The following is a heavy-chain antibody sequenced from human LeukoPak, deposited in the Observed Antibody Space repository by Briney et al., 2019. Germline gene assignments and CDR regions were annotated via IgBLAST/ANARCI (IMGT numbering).Heavy chain of an antibody. CDR2: IIPIFGTA. CDR3: ARGGITMIVDHNWFDP. CDR1: GGTFSSYA. J-gene: IGHJ5*02. D-gene: IGHD3-22*01. V-gene: IGHV1-69*13. Sequence: ASVKVSCKASGGTFSSYAISWVRQAPGQGLEWMGGIIPIFGTANYAQKFQGRVTITADEPTSTAYMELSSLRSEDTAVYYCARGGITMIVDHNWFDPWGQGTLVTVSS.